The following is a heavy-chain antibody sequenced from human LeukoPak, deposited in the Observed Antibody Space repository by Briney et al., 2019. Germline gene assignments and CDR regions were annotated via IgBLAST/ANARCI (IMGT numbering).Heavy chain of an antibody. Sequence: PGGSLRLSCAASGFTFSSYVMSWVRQAPGKGLEWVSAISGSGGSTYYADSVKGRFTISRDNSKNTLYLQMNSLRAEDTAVYYCAKTPLYGDNLGGYWGQGTLVTVSS. CDR3: AKTPLYGDNLGGY. V-gene: IGHV3-23*01. J-gene: IGHJ4*02. CDR2: ISGSGGST. CDR1: GFTFSSYV. D-gene: IGHD4-17*01.